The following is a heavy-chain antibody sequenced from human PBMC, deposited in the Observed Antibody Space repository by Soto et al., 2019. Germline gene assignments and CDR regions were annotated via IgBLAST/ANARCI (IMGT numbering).Heavy chain of an antibody. Sequence: TLSLTCAVYGGSFSGYYWSWIRQPPGKGLEWIGEINHSGSTNYNPSLKSRVTISVDTSKNQFSLKLSSVTAADTAVYYCARGRGGYSYGHPTYYFDYWGQGTLVTVSS. CDR1: GGSFSGYY. CDR2: INHSGST. V-gene: IGHV4-34*01. J-gene: IGHJ4*02. D-gene: IGHD5-18*01. CDR3: ARGRGGYSYGHPTYYFDY.